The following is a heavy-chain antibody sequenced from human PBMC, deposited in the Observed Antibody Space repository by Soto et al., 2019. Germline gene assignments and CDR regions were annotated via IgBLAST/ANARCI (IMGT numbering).Heavy chain of an antibody. V-gene: IGHV3-21*01. CDR1: GFTFSSYS. Sequence: PGGSLRLSCAASGFTFSSYSMNWVRQAPGKGLEWVSSISSSSSYICYADSVKGRFTISRDNAKNSLYLQMNSLRAEDTAVYYCARVGQLPYYYYGMDVWGQGTTVTVSS. CDR3: ARVGQLPYYYYGMDV. D-gene: IGHD1-26*01. J-gene: IGHJ6*02. CDR2: ISSSSSYI.